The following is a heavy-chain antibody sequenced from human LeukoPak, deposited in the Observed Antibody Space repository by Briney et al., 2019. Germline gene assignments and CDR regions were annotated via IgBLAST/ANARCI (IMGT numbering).Heavy chain of an antibody. CDR1: RLTFSSYA. J-gene: IGHJ4*02. CDR3: ASSRFDWLPYFEY. V-gene: IGHV3-30-3*01. CDR2: IPYDGNNK. D-gene: IGHD3-9*01. Sequence: SGGSLRLSCAASRLTFSSYAMHWLRQPPGKGRAWVAVIPYDGNNKYYADSVRGRFTISRDNSKNTLYPQMNSLRPEDTAVYYCASSRFDWLPYFEYWGQGTLVTVSS.